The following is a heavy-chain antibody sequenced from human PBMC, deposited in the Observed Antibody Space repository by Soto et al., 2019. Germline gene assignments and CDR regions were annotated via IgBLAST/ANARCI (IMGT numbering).Heavy chain of an antibody. J-gene: IGHJ6*02. CDR2: IYYSGST. Sequence: SETLSLTCTVSGGSISSSSYYWGWIRQPPGKGLEWIGSIYYSGSTYYNPSLKSRVTISVDTSKNQFSLKLSSVTAADTAVYYCASLIAALPSRGYYYYGMDVWGQGTTVTVSS. V-gene: IGHV4-39*01. D-gene: IGHD6-6*01. CDR1: GGSISSSSYY. CDR3: ASLIAALPSRGYYYYGMDV.